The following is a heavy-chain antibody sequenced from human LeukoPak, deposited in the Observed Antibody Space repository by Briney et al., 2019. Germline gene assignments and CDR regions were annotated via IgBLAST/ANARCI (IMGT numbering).Heavy chain of an antibody. CDR2: INHSGST. Sequence: SETLSLTCAVYGGSFSGYYWSWIRQPPGKGLEWIGEINHSGSTNYNPSLKSRATISVDTSKNQFSLKLSSVTAADTAVYYCARSMVTDYWGQGTLVTVSS. CDR1: GGSFSGYY. V-gene: IGHV4-34*01. D-gene: IGHD5-18*01. CDR3: ARSMVTDY. J-gene: IGHJ4*02.